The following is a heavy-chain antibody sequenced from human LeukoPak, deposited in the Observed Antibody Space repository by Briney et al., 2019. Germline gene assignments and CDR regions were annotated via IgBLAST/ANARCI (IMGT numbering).Heavy chain of an antibody. V-gene: IGHV4-4*07. CDR3: ARQATMTTVTRGVFDY. D-gene: IGHD4-17*01. CDR2: IYTSGST. CDR1: GGSISSYY. J-gene: IGHJ4*02. Sequence: SETLSLTCTVSGGSISSYYWSWIRQPAGKGLEWIGRIYTSGSTNYNPSLKSRVTISVDTSKNQFSLKLSSVTAADTAVYYCARQATMTTVTRGVFDYWGQGTLVTVSS.